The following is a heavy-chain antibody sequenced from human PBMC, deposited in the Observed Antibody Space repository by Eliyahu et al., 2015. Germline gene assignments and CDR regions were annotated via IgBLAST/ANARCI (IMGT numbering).Heavy chain of an antibody. CDR3: VRAAAGLDL. D-gene: IGHD6-13*01. V-gene: IGHV3-72*01. CDR2: TXNKANSXIT. Sequence: EVQLVQSGGGLFQPGGSLRLSCAASGFTLSDLSMDWVRQAPGKXLXWVGRTXNKANSXITEYAASVKGRFTISRDDSKNSVYLQMNSLKIEDTAVYYCVRAAAGLDLWGQGILVTVSS. J-gene: IGHJ5*02. CDR1: GFTLSDLS.